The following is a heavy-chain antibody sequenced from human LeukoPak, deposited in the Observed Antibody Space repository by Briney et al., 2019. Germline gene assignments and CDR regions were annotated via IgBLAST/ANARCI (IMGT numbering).Heavy chain of an antibody. D-gene: IGHD4-23*01. V-gene: IGHV1-8*01. Sequence: ASVKVSCKASGYTFTSYDINWVRQATGQGLEWMGWMNPNSGNTDYAQKFQGRVTMTRNTSISTAYMELSSLRSEDTAVCYCARVNNYGGLDPWGQGTLVTVSS. CDR3: ARVNNYGGLDP. CDR1: GYTFTSYD. CDR2: MNPNSGNT. J-gene: IGHJ5*02.